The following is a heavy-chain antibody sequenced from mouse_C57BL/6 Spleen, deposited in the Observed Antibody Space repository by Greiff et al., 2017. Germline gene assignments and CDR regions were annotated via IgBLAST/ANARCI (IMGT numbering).Heavy chain of an antibody. J-gene: IGHJ3*01. V-gene: IGHV1-18*01. CDR1: GYTFTDYN. D-gene: IGHD2-1*01. CDR3: ARASGNYLAWFAY. Sequence: EVQLQQSGPELVKPGASVKIPCKASGYTFTDYNMDWVTQSHGKSLEWIGDIYPNNGGTIYNQKFKGKATLTVDKSSSTAYMELRSLTSEDTAVYYCARASGNYLAWFAYWGQGTLVTVSA. CDR2: IYPNNGGT.